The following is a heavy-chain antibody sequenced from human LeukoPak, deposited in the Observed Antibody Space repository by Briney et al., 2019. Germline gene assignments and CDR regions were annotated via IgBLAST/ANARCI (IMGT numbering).Heavy chain of an antibody. CDR2: ISSSSSYI. CDR1: GFTFSSYS. D-gene: IGHD3-9*01. V-gene: IGHV3-21*01. J-gene: IGHJ6*04. Sequence: GGSLRLSCAASGFTFSSYSMNWVRQAPGKGLEWVSSISSSSSYIYYADSVKGRFTISRDNAKNSLYLQMNSLRAEDTAVYYCARGRANYDILTGLSMDVWGKGTTVTVSS. CDR3: ARGRANYDILTGLSMDV.